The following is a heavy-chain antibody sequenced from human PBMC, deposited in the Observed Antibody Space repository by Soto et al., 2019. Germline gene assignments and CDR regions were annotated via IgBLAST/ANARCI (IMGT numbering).Heavy chain of an antibody. Sequence: SETLSLTCTVSGGSISSYYWRWLRQPAGKGLEWIGRIYTSGSTNYNPSLKSRVTMSVDTSKNQFSLKLSSVTAADTAVYYCARGLWFGELLESDWFDPWGQGTPVTVSS. D-gene: IGHD3-10*01. CDR3: ARGLWFGELLESDWFDP. CDR1: GGSISSYY. J-gene: IGHJ5*02. V-gene: IGHV4-4*07. CDR2: IYTSGST.